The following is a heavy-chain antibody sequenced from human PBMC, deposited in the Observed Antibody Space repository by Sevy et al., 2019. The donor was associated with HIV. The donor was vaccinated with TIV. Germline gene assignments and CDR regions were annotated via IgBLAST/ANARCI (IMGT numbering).Heavy chain of an antibody. CDR3: ARDQNWGYDS. D-gene: IGHD7-27*01. J-gene: IGHJ4*02. CDR2: TYYKSEGYN. CDR1: GDSVSNNIAA. Sequence: SQTLSLTCAISGDSVSNNIAAWNWIRQSPSRGLEWLGRTYYKSEGYNDYAVSVKGRIVISPDTSKNQFSLQLNSVTPDDTAVYYCARDQNWGYDSWGQGTLVTVSS. V-gene: IGHV6-1*01.